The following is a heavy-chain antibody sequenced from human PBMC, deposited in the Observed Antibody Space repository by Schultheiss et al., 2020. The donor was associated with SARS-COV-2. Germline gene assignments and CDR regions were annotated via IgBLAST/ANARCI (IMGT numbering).Heavy chain of an antibody. V-gene: IGHV4-34*01. CDR2: IYYSGST. Sequence: SETLSLTCAVYGGSFSGYYWSWIRQPPGKGLEWIGNIYYSGSTNYNPSLKSRVTISVDTSKNQFSLKLSSVTAADTAVYYCARVSTYYDYIWGSYRSLYFDYWGQGTLVTVSS. CDR3: ARVSTYYDYIWGSYRSLYFDY. D-gene: IGHD3-16*02. CDR1: GGSFSGYY. J-gene: IGHJ4*02.